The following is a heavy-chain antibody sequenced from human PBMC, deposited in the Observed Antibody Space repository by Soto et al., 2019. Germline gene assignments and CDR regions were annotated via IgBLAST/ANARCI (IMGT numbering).Heavy chain of an antibody. CDR2: ISAYNGNT. V-gene: IGHV1-18*01. Sequence: ASVKVSCKASGYTFTSYGISWVRQAPGQGLEWMGWISAYNGNTNYAQKLQGRVTMTTDTSTSTAYMELRSLRPDDTAVYYCARDRSGFTYYYYYGMDVWGQGTTVTVSS. D-gene: IGHD5-12*01. J-gene: IGHJ6*02. CDR1: GYTFTSYG. CDR3: ARDRSGFTYYYYYGMDV.